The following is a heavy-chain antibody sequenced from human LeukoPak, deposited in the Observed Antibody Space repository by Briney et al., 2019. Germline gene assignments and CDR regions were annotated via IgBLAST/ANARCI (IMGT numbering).Heavy chain of an antibody. CDR2: INWYGGST. V-gene: IGHV3-20*04. CDR1: GFSFDDYV. CDR3: ARAELGPLGGYIHTLDY. J-gene: IGHJ4*02. Sequence: GGPLRLSRAASGFSFDDYVMRWVRPGPGKALEWVAGINWYGGSTGYADTVKDRFTNSRDNAKNALYLQMNSLRAEDTALYYCARAELGPLGGYIHTLDYWGQGILVIVSS. D-gene: IGHD3-10*01.